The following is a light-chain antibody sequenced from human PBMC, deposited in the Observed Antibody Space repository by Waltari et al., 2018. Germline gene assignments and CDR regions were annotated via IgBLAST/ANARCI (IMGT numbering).Light chain of an antibody. V-gene: IGKV3-20*01. CDR2: GAS. CDR1: QSFSSNY. J-gene: IGKJ2*01. Sequence: EIVLTQSPGTLSLSPGEGATLPCRASQSFSSNYLGWYQQKPGQAPRLLIYGASSRATGIPDRFSGSGSGTDFTLTISRLEPEDFAVYYCQQYGSSPFTFGQGTKLEMK. CDR3: QQYGSSPFT.